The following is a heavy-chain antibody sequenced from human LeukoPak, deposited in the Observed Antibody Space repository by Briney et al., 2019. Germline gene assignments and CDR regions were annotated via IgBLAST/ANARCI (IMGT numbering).Heavy chain of an antibody. V-gene: IGHV3-64*01. CDR3: ARDHYDFWSGYYEVCLDY. J-gene: IGHJ4*02. CDR1: GFTFDYYA. CDR2: ISSNGGST. Sequence: GGSLRLSCTASGFTFDYYAMHWVRQAPGKGLEYVSAISSNGGSTYYANSVKGRFTISRDNSKNTLYLQMGSLRAEDMAVYYCARDHYDFWSGYYEVCLDYWGQGPLVTVSS. D-gene: IGHD3-3*01.